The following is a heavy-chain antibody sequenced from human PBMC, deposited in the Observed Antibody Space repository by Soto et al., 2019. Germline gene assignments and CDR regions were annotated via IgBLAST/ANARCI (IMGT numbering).Heavy chain of an antibody. CDR2: IYYSGST. D-gene: IGHD6-19*01. CDR1: GGSVSSGSYY. Sequence: QVQLQESGPGLVKPSETLSLTCTVSGGSVSSGSYYWSWIRQPPGKGLEWIGYIYYSGSTNYNPSLKGRVTISVDTSKNQFSLKLSSVTAADTAVYYCARGIEGWYQGRYYYGMDVWGPGTTVTVSS. V-gene: IGHV4-61*01. CDR3: ARGIEGWYQGRYYYGMDV. J-gene: IGHJ6*02.